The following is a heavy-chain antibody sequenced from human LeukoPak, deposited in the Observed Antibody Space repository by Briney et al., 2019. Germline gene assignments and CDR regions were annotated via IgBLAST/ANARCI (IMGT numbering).Heavy chain of an antibody. CDR2: IDTSGGSI. CDR1: GFTFSSYA. CDR3: AKDITGDRRDWFDP. D-gene: IGHD7-27*01. V-gene: IGHV3-43*02. J-gene: IGHJ5*02. Sequence: QRGGSLRLSCAVSGFTFSSYAMSWVRQAPGKGLEWVSSIDTSGGSIYYADSVKGRFTISRDNSKNSLYLQMNSLRTEDTALYYCAKDITGDRRDWFDPWGQGTLVTVSS.